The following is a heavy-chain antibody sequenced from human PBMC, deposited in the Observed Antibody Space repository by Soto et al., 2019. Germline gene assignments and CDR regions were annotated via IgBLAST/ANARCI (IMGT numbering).Heavy chain of an antibody. CDR1: GYTFSSYP. Sequence: QVQLVQSGPEVKKPGASVKVSCKASGYTFSSYPISWVRQAPGQGLEWMGWITVYKSNTNYAQKFQGRVTMTTDTSTSTAYMELRSLRSDDTAVYFCARDPWNREYSSDSSGYYDYWGQGTLVTVSS. CDR2: ITVYKSNT. V-gene: IGHV1-18*01. J-gene: IGHJ4*02. CDR3: ARDPWNREYSSDSSGYYDY. D-gene: IGHD3-22*01.